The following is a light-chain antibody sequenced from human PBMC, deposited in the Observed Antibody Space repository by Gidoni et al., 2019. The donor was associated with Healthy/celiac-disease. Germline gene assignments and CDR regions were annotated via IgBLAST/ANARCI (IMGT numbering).Light chain of an antibody. CDR2: NAS. CDR3: QQYNSYPST. Sequence: IHMIQSPSTLTASVGDRVTTTCRDSQSISSWLVWYQQQPGKDPKLLLYNASSLESGVPSSFSGSGSGREFTLPISSLQPDDFATDYFQQYNSYPSTFGQGTKLEIK. V-gene: IGKV1-5*03. CDR1: QSISSW. J-gene: IGKJ2*01.